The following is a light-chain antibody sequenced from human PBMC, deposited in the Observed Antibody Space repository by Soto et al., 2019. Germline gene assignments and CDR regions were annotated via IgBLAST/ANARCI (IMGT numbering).Light chain of an antibody. Sequence: DIVMTQSPDSLTVSLGERATINCKSSQSILSSSNNKNSLTWYQQKPGQPPKLLIYWASTRESGVADRFSGSGSGTDFTLTISSLQAEDVAVYYCQQYYSTPWTFGQGTKVEIK. J-gene: IGKJ1*01. CDR1: QSILSSSNNKNS. CDR2: WAS. V-gene: IGKV4-1*01. CDR3: QQYYSTPWT.